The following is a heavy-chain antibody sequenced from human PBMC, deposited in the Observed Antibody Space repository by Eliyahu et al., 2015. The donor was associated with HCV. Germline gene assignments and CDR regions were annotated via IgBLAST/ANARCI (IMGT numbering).Heavy chain of an antibody. J-gene: IGHJ3*02. Sequence: QGQLEASGGGLVHPGGSLRLSCVMSGLSFSRYRIHWVRQAPGKGLEWLTFISDEETEESYAESVEGRFTVSRDTRKRAILLQMTTLRPEDTALYFCARDGVMADGRHAFDIWSQETMVTVSS. V-gene: IGHV3-30*06. D-gene: IGHD3-3*01. CDR1: GLSFSRYR. CDR3: ARDGVMADGRHAFDI. CDR2: ISDEETEE.